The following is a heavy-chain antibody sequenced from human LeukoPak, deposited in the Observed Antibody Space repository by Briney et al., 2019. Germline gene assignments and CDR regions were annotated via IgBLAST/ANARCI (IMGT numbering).Heavy chain of an antibody. CDR3: ARVVDHDYGDYYLDY. V-gene: IGHV3-53*01. Sequence: PGGSLRLSCAASGFTVSSNDMSWVRQAPGKGLECISVIYSGGSTDYADSVKGRLTISRDNSKNTLYLQMNSLRAEDTAVYYCARVVDHDYGDYYLDYWGQGILVTVSS. CDR2: IYSGGST. D-gene: IGHD4-17*01. J-gene: IGHJ4*02. CDR1: GFTVSSND.